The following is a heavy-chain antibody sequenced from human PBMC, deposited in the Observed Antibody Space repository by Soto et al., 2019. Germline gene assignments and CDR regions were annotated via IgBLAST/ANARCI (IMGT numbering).Heavy chain of an antibody. V-gene: IGHV5-10-1*01. D-gene: IGHD3-10*01. CDR2: IDPGDSYT. CDR3: AQMYYYGSGSNGADY. J-gene: IGHJ4*02. CDR1: GYRFTNYW. Sequence: PGESLKLSCTGSGYRFTNYWISWVRQLPGKGLEWMGKIDPGDSYTDYSPSFQGHVTISVDKSISTAYLQWSRLKASDTAMYYCAQMYYYGSGSNGADYWGQGTLVTVSS.